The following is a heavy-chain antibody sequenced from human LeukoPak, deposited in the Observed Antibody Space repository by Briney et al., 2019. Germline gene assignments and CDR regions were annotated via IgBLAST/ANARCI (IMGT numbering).Heavy chain of an antibody. Sequence: SETLSLTCTVSGGSISSSSYYWGWIRQPPGKGLEWIGSIYYSGSTYYNPSLKSRVTISVDTSKNHFSLKLSSVTATDTAVYYCAGTSFYGSGPDSWGQGILVTVSS. J-gene: IGHJ5*01. V-gene: IGHV4-39*07. CDR3: AGTSFYGSGPDS. D-gene: IGHD3-10*01. CDR2: IYYSGST. CDR1: GGSISSSSYY.